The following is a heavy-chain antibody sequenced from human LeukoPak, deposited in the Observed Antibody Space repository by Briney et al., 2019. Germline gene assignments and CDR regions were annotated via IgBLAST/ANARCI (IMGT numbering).Heavy chain of an antibody. D-gene: IGHD6-13*01. CDR3: AKDIAASGLPRIFDF. Sequence: GGSLRLSCSGSGFTFSNYVMSWVRQAPGKGLEWVSCVSGSGGRGATYYPDSVKGRFTISRDNAKNTMYLQMNTLSGEDTAIYYCAKDIAASGLPRIFDFWGQGTLVTVSS. J-gene: IGHJ4*02. CDR2: VSGSGGRGAT. V-gene: IGHV3-23*01. CDR1: GFTFSNYV.